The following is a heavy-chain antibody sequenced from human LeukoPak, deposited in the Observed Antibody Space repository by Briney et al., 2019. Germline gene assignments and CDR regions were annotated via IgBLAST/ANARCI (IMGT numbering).Heavy chain of an antibody. D-gene: IGHD3-22*01. V-gene: IGHV4-34*01. CDR2: INHSGST. J-gene: IGHJ4*02. Sequence: PSETLSLTCAVYGGSFSGYYWSWIRQPPGKGLEWIGEINHSGSTNYNPSLKSRVTISVDTSKNQFSLKLSSVTAADTAVYYCARRGYYYDSSGCYQWFYYFDYWGQGTLVTVSS. CDR3: ARRGYYYDSSGCYQWFYYFDY. CDR1: GGSFSGYY.